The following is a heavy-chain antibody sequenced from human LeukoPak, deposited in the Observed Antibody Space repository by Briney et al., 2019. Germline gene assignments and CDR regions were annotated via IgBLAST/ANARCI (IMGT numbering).Heavy chain of an antibody. CDR1: GFTFDDYA. J-gene: IGHJ6*03. CDR2: ISWNSGSI. Sequence: PGGSLRLSCTASGFTFDDYAMHWVRQAPGKGLEWVSGISWNSGSIGYADSVKGRFTISRDNAKNSLYLQMNSLRAEDTAVYYCARNYYYMDVWGKGTTVTISS. CDR3: ARNYYYMDV. V-gene: IGHV3-9*01.